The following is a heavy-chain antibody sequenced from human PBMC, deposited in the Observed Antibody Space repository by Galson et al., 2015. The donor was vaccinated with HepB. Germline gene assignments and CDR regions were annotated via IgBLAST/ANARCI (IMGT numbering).Heavy chain of an antibody. J-gene: IGHJ4*02. CDR3: ARTTTPDFYDSSGGDHKNRVFPE. V-gene: IGHV1-18*01. CDR2: ISAYNGNT. CDR1: GYTFTSYG. Sequence: SVKVSCKASGYTFTSYGISWVRQAPGQGLEWMGWISAYNGNTNYAQKLQGRVTMTTDTSTSTAYMELRSLRSDDTAVYYCARTTTPDFYDSSGGDHKNRVFPEWGQGTLVTVSS. D-gene: IGHD3-22*01.